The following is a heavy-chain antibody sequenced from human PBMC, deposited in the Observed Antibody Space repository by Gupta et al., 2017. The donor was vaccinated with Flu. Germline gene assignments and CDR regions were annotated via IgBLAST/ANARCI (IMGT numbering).Heavy chain of an antibody. CDR2: MNPNSGNT. CDR3: ARVVVIAATNWFDP. V-gene: IGHV1-8*01. Sequence: QVQLVQSGAEVKKPGASVKVSCKASGYTFTSYDINWVRQATGQGLEWMGWMNPNSGNTGYAQKFQGRVTMTRNTSISTAYMELSSLRSEDTAVYYCARVVVIAATNWFDPWGQGTLVTVSS. J-gene: IGHJ5*02. CDR1: GYTFTSYD. D-gene: IGHD2-15*01.